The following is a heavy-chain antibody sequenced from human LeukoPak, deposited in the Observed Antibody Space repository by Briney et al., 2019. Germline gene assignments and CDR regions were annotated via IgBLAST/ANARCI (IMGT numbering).Heavy chain of an antibody. CDR1: GGSFSGYY. V-gene: IGHV4-34*01. D-gene: IGHD3-16*02. CDR3: ARVYDYVWGSYRPFDY. Sequence: SETLSLTCAVYGGSFSGYYRSWIRQPPGKGLEWIGEINHSGSTNYNPSLKSRVTISVDTSKNQFSLKLSSVTAADTAVYYCARVYDYVWGSYRPFDYWGQGTLVTVSS. J-gene: IGHJ4*02. CDR2: INHSGST.